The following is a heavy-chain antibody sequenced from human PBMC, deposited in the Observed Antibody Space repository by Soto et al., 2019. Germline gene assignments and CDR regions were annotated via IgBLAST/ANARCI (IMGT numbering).Heavy chain of an antibody. Sequence: NPSETLSLTCTVSGGSISSYYWNWIRQPPGKGLEWIGYIYYSGSTNNNPSLKSRVTISVDTSKNQFSLKLRSVTAADTATYYCARDSVRYCRDGVCYQGYYYFAMDVWGQGTTVTVS. CDR3: ARDSVRYCRDGVCYQGYYYFAMDV. V-gene: IGHV4-59*01. J-gene: IGHJ6*02. CDR2: IYYSGST. CDR1: GGSISSYY. D-gene: IGHD2-8*01.